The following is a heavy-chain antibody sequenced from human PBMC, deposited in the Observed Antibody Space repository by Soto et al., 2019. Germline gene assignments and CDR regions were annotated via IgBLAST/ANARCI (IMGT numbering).Heavy chain of an antibody. CDR3: ARGTRGGYDYQYCFDY. J-gene: IGHJ4*02. D-gene: IGHD5-12*01. CDR2: IRSSSSTI. V-gene: IGHV3-48*01. Sequence: EVQLVESGGGLVQTGGCLRLSCAASGFTFSSYSMNWVRQAPGKGLEWVSYIRSSSSTIYYADSVKGRFTISRGNAKNSLSVQMNSARAEDTAVYYCARGTRGGYDYQYCFDYWGQRALVTVSS. CDR1: GFTFSSYS.